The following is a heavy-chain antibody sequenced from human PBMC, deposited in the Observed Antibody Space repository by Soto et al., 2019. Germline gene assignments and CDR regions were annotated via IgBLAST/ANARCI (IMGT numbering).Heavy chain of an antibody. Sequence: QLQLLESGPGLVKASETLSLTCSVSGGSISTSRSYWAWIRQPPGKGLEWLANIFYSGSTFYNPSLASRGSVSVDTSKNEFSLKLRSVTAADTAVYYCARQPTTVDTDLWFDRWGQGTLVTVSS. V-gene: IGHV4-39*01. J-gene: IGHJ5*02. CDR2: IFYSGST. CDR1: GGSISTSRSY. D-gene: IGHD1-1*01. CDR3: ARQPTTVDTDLWFDR.